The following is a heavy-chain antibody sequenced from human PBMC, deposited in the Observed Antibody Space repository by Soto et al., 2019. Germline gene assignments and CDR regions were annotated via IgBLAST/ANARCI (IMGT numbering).Heavy chain of an antibody. D-gene: IGHD3-22*01. CDR2: IWYDRSNK. V-gene: IGHV3-33*01. CDR3: ARDGGGYYYKTGGNYCDY. CDR1: GFTFSSYG. Sequence: PGGSLRLSCAASGFTFSSYGMHWVRRAPGKGLEWVAVIWYDRSNKYYADSVKGRLTISGDNSKKTLYLQMNSLRAEDTAVYYFARDGGGYYYKTGGNYCDYWGQGTLVTVSS. J-gene: IGHJ4*02.